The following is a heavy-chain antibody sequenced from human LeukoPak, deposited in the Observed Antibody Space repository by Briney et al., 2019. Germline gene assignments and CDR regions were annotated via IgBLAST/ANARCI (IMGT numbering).Heavy chain of an antibody. J-gene: IGHJ1*01. D-gene: IGHD3-22*01. CDR1: GYTFTSYG. V-gene: IGHV1-18*01. CDR3: ARDTSRYYDSSGYHS. CDR2: ISAYNGNT. Sequence: ASVKVSCKASGYTFTSYGISWVRQAPGQGLGWMGWISAYNGNTNYAQKLQGRVTMTTDTSTSTAYMELRSLRSDDTAVYYCARDTSRYYDSSGYHSWGQGTLVTVSS.